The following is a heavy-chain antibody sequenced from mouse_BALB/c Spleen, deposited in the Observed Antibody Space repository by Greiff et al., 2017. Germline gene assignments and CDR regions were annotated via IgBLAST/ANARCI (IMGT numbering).Heavy chain of an antibody. CDR3: ARNYYGSSWGYFDV. CDR1: GYTFTSYW. V-gene: IGHV1S81*02. CDR2: INPSNGRT. Sequence: QVQLQQPGAELVKPGASVKLSCKASGYTFTSYWMHWVKQRPGQGLEWIGEINPSNGRTNYNEKFKSKATLTVDKSSSTAYMQLSSLTSEDSAVYYCARNYYGSSWGYFDVWGAGTTVTVSS. D-gene: IGHD1-1*01. J-gene: IGHJ1*01.